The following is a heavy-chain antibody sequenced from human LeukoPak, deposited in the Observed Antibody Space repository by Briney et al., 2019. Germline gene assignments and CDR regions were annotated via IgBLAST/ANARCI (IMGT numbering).Heavy chain of an antibody. D-gene: IGHD6-19*01. CDR2: INQDGSEK. CDR3: ARGRTSLGW. J-gene: IGHJ4*02. V-gene: IGHV3-7*03. Sequence: GGSLRLSCAASGFTFSRYWMNWVRQAPGKGLEWVANINQDGSEKYYVDSVKGRFTISRDNAKNSLYLQMNSLRAEDTAVYYCARGRTSLGWWGQGTLVTVSS. CDR1: GFTFSRYW.